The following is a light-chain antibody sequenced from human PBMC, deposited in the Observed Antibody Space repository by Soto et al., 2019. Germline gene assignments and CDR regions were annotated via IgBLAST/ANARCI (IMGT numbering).Light chain of an antibody. CDR2: DVS. CDR1: SSDVGGYNY. J-gene: IGLJ1*01. CDR3: CSYAGNYTPFV. V-gene: IGLV2-11*01. Sequence: QSALTQPRSVSGSLGQSVTISCTGTSSDVGGYNYVSWYQQHPDKAPKLVIYDVSKRPSGVPDRFSGSKSGNTASLTISGLQAEDEADYYCCSYAGNYTPFVFGTGTKLTVL.